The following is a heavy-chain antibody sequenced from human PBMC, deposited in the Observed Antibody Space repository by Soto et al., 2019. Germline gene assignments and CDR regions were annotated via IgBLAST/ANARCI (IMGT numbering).Heavy chain of an antibody. V-gene: IGHV3-64*01. J-gene: IGHJ3*02. D-gene: IGHD2-2*01. CDR2: ISSNGGST. CDR3: ARDAILDAFDI. CDR1: GFTFSSYA. Sequence: GGSLRLSCAASGFTFSSYAMHWVRQAPGKGLEYVSAISSNGGSTYYANSVKGRFTISRDNSKNTLYLQMGSLRAEDMAVYYCARDAILDAFDIWGQGTMVTVSS.